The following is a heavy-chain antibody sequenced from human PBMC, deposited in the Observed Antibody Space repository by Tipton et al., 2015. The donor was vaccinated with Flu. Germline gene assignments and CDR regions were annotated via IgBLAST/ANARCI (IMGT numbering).Heavy chain of an antibody. J-gene: IGHJ6*02. Sequence: TLSLTCTVSGGSISSYYWSWIRQPAGKGLEWIGRIYTSGSTNYNPSLKSRVTMSVDTSKNQFSLKLSSVTAADTAVYYCARGGGRQQLDPWYYYGMDVWGQGTTVTVSS. CDR2: IYTSGST. CDR1: GGSISSYY. CDR3: ARGGGRQQLDPWYYYGMDV. D-gene: IGHD6-13*01. V-gene: IGHV4-4*07.